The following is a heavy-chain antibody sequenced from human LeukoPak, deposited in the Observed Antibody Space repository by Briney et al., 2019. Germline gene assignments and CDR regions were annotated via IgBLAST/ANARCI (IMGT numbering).Heavy chain of an antibody. D-gene: IGHD3-10*01. CDR2: IYKAGNT. Sequence: KPSETLSLTCTVSGGSISSTTYYWAWIRQPPGKGLEWIGSIYKAGNTNYSPSLRSRVFISVDTSNNQFSLSLSSVTAADTAVYYCAREGGSGSYRPWPLDYWGQGTLVTVSS. J-gene: IGHJ4*02. V-gene: IGHV4-39*02. CDR1: GGSISSTTYY. CDR3: AREGGSGSYRPWPLDY.